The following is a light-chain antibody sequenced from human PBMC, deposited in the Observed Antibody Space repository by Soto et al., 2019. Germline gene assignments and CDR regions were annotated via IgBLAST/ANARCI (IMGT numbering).Light chain of an antibody. CDR3: QQYGSSPYT. V-gene: IGKV3-20*01. J-gene: IGKJ2*01. CDR2: GAS. CDR1: QSVSSSY. Sequence: EIVLTQSPGTLSLSPGERATLSCRASQSVSSSYLVWYQQKPGQAPRLLIYGASSRATGIPDRFSGSGSGTDLSLTISILEPEDFAVYYCQQYGSSPYTFGQGTKLEIK.